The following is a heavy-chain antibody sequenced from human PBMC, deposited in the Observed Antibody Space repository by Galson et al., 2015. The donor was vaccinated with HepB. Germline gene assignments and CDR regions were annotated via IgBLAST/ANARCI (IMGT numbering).Heavy chain of an antibody. Sequence: SLRLSCAASGFTFSSYGMHWVRQAPGKGLEWVAFIRYDGSNKYYADSVKGRFTISRDNSKNTLYLQMNSLRAEDTAVYYCAKDDGRMVRGVIIKIRTFDYWGQGTLVTVSS. CDR2: IRYDGSNK. D-gene: IGHD3-10*01. CDR1: GFTFSSYG. J-gene: IGHJ4*02. CDR3: AKDDGRMVRGVIIKIRTFDY. V-gene: IGHV3-30*02.